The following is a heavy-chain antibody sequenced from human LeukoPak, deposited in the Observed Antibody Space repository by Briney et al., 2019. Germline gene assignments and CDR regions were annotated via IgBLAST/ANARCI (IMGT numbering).Heavy chain of an antibody. Sequence: SETLSLTCAVYGGSFSGYYWSWIRQPPGKGLEWIGEINHSGSTNYNPSLKSRVTISVDTSKNQFSLKLSSVTAADTAVYNCAREEQLSSFDYWGQGTLVTVSS. CDR3: AREEQLSSFDY. CDR1: GGSFSGYY. CDR2: INHSGST. J-gene: IGHJ4*02. V-gene: IGHV4-34*01. D-gene: IGHD6-13*01.